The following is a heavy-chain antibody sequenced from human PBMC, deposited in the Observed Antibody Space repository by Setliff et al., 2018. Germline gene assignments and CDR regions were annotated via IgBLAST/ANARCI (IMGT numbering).Heavy chain of an antibody. J-gene: IGHJ4*02. CDR1: GGSISSHY. D-gene: IGHD1-26*01. CDR3: ASSSGSYPGSSKDHY. Sequence: SETLSLTCTVSGGSISSHYWSWIRQPPGKGLEWIGSIYCSGSTNYNPSLKSRVTISVDTSKNQFSLKLSSVTAADTAVYYCASSSGSYPGSSKDHYWGQGTPVTVSS. CDR2: IYCSGST. V-gene: IGHV4-59*11.